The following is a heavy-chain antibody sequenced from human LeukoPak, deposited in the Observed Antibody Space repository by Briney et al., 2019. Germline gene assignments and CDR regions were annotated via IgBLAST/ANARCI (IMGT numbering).Heavy chain of an antibody. V-gene: IGHV4-38-2*01. D-gene: IGHD2-15*01. CDR1: GYSISSGYY. J-gene: IGHJ4*02. CDR2: IYHSGST. CDR3: GRGEGVVVAAGRD. Sequence: SETLSLTCAVSGYSISSGYYWGWIRQPPGKGLEWIGSIYHSGSTYYNPSLKSRVTISVDTSKNQFSLKLSSVTPADTAVYYWGRGEGVVVAAGRDWGQGTLVTVSS.